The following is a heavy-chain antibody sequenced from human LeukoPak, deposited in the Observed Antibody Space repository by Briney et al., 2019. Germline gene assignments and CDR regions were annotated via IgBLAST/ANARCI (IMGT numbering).Heavy chain of an antibody. CDR2: INPNSGGT. CDR3: ASSNYYDSSGYPEGDY. D-gene: IGHD3-22*01. V-gene: IGHV1-2*02. Sequence: GASVKVSCKASGYTFTSYGISWVRQAPGQGLEWMGWINPNSGGTNYAQKFQGRVTMTRDTSISTAYMELSRLRSDDTAVYYCASSNYYDSSGYPEGDYWGQGTLVTVSS. CDR1: GYTFTSYG. J-gene: IGHJ4*02.